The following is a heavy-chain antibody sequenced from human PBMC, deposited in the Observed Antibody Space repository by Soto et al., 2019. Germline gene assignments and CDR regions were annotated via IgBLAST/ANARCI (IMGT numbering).Heavy chain of an antibody. V-gene: IGHV4-34*01. CDR2: INHSGST. CDR1: GGSFSGYY. J-gene: IGHJ5*02. CDR3: ARRYSSSWSNWFDP. D-gene: IGHD6-13*01. Sequence: SETLSLTCAVYGGSFSGYYWSWIRQPPGKGLEWIGEINHSGSTNYNPSLKSRVTISVDTSKNQFSLKLSSVTAADTAVYYCARRYSSSWSNWFDPWGQGTLVTVS.